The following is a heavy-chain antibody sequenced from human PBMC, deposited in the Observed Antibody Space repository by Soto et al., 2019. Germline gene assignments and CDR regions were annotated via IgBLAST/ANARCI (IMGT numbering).Heavy chain of an antibody. V-gene: IGHV1-46*01. CDR1: GYIFTAYS. CDR2: VNPSGGSA. CDR3: AREKNFWGSTCYSEHCRH. D-gene: IGHD2-2*01. J-gene: IGHJ1*01. Sequence: ASVKVSCQTSGYIFTAYSMHWVRQAPGQGLEWMGVVNPSGGSAHYAQSFEGRVTLTRDTSTSTFYMELSSLRSEDTAVYYCAREKNFWGSTCYSEHCRHCCPSTRVTVSS.